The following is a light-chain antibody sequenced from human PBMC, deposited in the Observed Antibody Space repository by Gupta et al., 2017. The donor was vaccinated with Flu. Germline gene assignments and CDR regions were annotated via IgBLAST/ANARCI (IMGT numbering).Light chain of an antibody. CDR2: AAS. V-gene: IGKV1-17*01. Sequence: DIQMTQSPSSLSASVGDRVTITCRASEDIRYDLAWYQRKPGKAPERLIYAASSLESGVPSRFSGSGSGTXFSLTIXSLQPEDFGIYFCRQQHHPPWTFGXGTMVDIK. CDR1: EDIRYD. J-gene: IGKJ1*01. CDR3: RQQHHPPWT.